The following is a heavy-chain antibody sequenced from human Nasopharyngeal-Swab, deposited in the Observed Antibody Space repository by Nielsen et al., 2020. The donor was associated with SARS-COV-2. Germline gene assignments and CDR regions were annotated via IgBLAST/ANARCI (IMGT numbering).Heavy chain of an antibody. Sequence: GESLKTLCAASGFVLSGLAMHRVRQAPGKGLEWVGRIGDKDHNYATTYGASVKGRFTISRDDSKNTAFLQMDSLKTEDTALYYCTTDFYFDYWGQGTLVTVSS. D-gene: IGHD2-21*02. CDR2: IGDKDHNYAT. J-gene: IGHJ4*02. CDR3: TTDFYFDY. V-gene: IGHV3-73*01. CDR1: GFVLSGLA.